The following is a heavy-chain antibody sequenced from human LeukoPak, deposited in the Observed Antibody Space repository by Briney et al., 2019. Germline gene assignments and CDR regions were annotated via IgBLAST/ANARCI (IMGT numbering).Heavy chain of an antibody. J-gene: IGHJ4*02. V-gene: IGHV4-39*01. D-gene: IGHD6-13*01. CDR3: ARLGYSVSWTDC. CDR1: GGSISSTSHY. CDR2: VYYSGST. Sequence: SETLSLTCTVFGGSISSTSHYWGWIRQPPGKGLEWIGSVYYSGSTYYNPSLKSRVTISVDTSKNQFSLRLSSVTATDMAVYFCARLGYSVSWTDCWGQGILVTVSS.